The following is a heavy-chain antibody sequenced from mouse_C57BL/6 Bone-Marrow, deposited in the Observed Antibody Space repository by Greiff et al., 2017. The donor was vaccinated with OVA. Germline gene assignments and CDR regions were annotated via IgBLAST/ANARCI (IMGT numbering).Heavy chain of an antibody. Sequence: QVQLQQSGAELVRPGASVTLSCKASGYTFTDYEMHWVKQTPVHGLEWIGAIDPETGGTAYNQKFKGKAILTADKSSSTAYMELRSLTSEDSAVYYSTRGYSNTYAMDYRGQGTSVTVSS. D-gene: IGHD2-5*01. V-gene: IGHV1-15*01. CDR3: TRGYSNTYAMDY. CDR2: IDPETGGT. CDR1: GYTFTDYE. J-gene: IGHJ4*01.